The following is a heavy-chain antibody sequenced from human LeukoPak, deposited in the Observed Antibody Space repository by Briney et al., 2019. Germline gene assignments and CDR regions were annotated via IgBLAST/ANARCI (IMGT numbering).Heavy chain of an antibody. CDR2: IKTDGYDK. Sequence: GGSLRLSCAASGLTVSSNSVSWARQAPGKGLEWVANIKTDGYDKYYADSVKGRFTISRDNAKSSLYLQMDSLRAEDTAVYYCARALYNHGWFPDYFDSWGQGTLVTVSS. V-gene: IGHV3-7*01. CDR1: GLTVSSNS. CDR3: ARALYNHGWFPDYFDS. J-gene: IGHJ4*02. D-gene: IGHD6-19*01.